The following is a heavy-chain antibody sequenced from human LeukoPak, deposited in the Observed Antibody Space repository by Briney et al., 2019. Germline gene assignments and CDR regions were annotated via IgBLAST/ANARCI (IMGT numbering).Heavy chain of an antibody. J-gene: IGHJ6*02. D-gene: IGHD1-7*01. V-gene: IGHV3-21*01. CDR1: GFTFSSYS. CDR3: ARDQQELPFYYYYYGMDV. Sequence: GGSLRLSCAASGFTFSSYSMNWVRQAPGKGPEWVSSISSSSSYIYYADSVKGRFTISRDNAKNSLYLQMNSLRAEDTAVYYCARDQQELPFYYYYYGMDVWGQGTTVTVSS. CDR2: ISSSSSYI.